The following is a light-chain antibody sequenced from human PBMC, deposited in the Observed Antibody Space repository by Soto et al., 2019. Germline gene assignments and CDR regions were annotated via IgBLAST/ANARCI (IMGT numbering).Light chain of an antibody. CDR1: QSVSSY. CDR3: QQYSHWPLT. J-gene: IGKJ4*01. V-gene: IGKV3-11*01. Sequence: EIVLTQSPATLSLSPGERATLSCRASQSVSSYLAWYQQKPGQAPRLLIYDASNRATGIPARFSGSGSGTDFTLTISSLEPEDFAVYYCQQYSHWPLTFGGGTKVEIK. CDR2: DAS.